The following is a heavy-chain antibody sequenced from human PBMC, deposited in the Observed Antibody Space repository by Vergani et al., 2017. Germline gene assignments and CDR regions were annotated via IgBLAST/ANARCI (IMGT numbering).Heavy chain of an antibody. Sequence: EVQLVESGGGLVKPGGSLRLSCAASGFTFSSYSMNWVRQAPGKGLEWVSSISSSSSYIYYADSVKGRFTISRDNAKNSLYLQMNSLRAEDTAVYYCARXPYYGSGSYYPDNWFDPWGQGTLVTVSS. V-gene: IGHV3-21*01. D-gene: IGHD3-10*01. CDR3: ARXPYYGSGSYYPDNWFDP. CDR2: ISSSSSYI. J-gene: IGHJ5*02. CDR1: GFTFSSYS.